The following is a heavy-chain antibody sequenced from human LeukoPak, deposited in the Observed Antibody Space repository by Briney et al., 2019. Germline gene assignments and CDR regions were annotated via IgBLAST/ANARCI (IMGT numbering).Heavy chain of an antibody. CDR1: GDSVSNNNYA. J-gene: IGHJ3*01. V-gene: IGHV6-1*01. CDR3: AGGYAFDV. CDR2: RYYRSQWHN. Sequence: SQTLSLTCAISGDSVSNNNYAWNWVRQSPSRGLEWLGRRYYRSQWHNDYARSVMSRISVDPDTSKNQFSLHLDSVTPDDTAVYYCAGGYAFDVWGQGTMVTVSS.